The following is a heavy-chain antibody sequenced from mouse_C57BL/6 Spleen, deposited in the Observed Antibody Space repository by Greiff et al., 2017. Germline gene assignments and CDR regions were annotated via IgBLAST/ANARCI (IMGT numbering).Heavy chain of an antibody. Sequence: VHVKQSGTVLARPGASVKMSCKTSGYTFTSYWMHWVKQRPGQGLEWIGAIYPGNSDTSYNQKFKGKAKLTAVTTASTAYMELSSLTNEDSAVYYCTPITTVVADYWGQGTTLTVSS. CDR1: GYTFTSYW. V-gene: IGHV1-5*01. CDR3: TPITTVVADY. D-gene: IGHD1-1*01. CDR2: IYPGNSDT. J-gene: IGHJ2*01.